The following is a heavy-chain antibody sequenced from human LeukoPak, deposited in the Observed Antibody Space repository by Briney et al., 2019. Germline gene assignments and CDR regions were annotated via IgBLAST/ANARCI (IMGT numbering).Heavy chain of an antibody. Sequence: PGRSLRLSCAASGFTFSSYAMSWVRQSPGKGLEWVSGISDSGDNTYYADSVKGRFTISRDNSKNTLYLQMNSLRAEDTAVYYCAKVFWFGNGSYIFAHWGQGTLVTVSS. J-gene: IGHJ4*02. CDR3: AKVFWFGNGSYIFAH. D-gene: IGHD1-26*01. CDR2: ISDSGDNT. V-gene: IGHV3-23*01. CDR1: GFTFSSYA.